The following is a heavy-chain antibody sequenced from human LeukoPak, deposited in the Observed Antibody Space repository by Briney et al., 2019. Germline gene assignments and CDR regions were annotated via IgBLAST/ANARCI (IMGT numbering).Heavy chain of an antibody. CDR1: GYTFTGYY. CDR2: INPNSGGT. V-gene: IGHV1-2*02. Sequence: ASVKVSCKASGYTFTGYYMHWVRQAPGQGLEWMGWINPNSGGTNYAQKFQGRVTMTRDTSISTAYMELSRLRSDDTAVYYCARVGELGHSSRAEGAFDIWGQGTMVTVSS. J-gene: IGHJ3*02. CDR3: ARVGELGHSSRAEGAFDI. D-gene: IGHD6-13*01.